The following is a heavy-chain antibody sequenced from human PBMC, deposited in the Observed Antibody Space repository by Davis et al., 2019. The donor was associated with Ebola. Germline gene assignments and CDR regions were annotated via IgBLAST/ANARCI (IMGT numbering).Heavy chain of an antibody. CDR1: GFTFSSYG. V-gene: IGHV3-30*19. D-gene: IGHD3-10*01. Sequence: GESLKISCAVSGFTFSSYGMQWVRQAPGKGLEWVAVISYDGSNKYYADSVKGRFTISRDNSKNTLYLQMNSLRAEDTAVYYCASGVLGTIDYWGQGTLVTVSS. CDR2: ISYDGSNK. CDR3: ASGVLGTIDY. J-gene: IGHJ4*02.